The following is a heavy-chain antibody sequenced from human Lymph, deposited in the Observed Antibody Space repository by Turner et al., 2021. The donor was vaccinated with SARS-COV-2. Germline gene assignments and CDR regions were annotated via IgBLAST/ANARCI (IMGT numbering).Heavy chain of an antibody. D-gene: IGHD2-2*01. CDR1: GGTFSSYA. V-gene: IGHV1-69*10. CDR3: ARDSPYCSSTRCEDP. CDR2: IIPILAIA. Sequence: QVQLVQSGAEVKKPGSSVKVSCKASGGTFSSYAITWVRQAPGQGLEWMGGIIPILAIANYAQKFQGRVTITADKSTSTAYMELSSLRSEDPAVDYCARDSPYCSSTRCEDPWGQGTLVTVSS. J-gene: IGHJ5*02.